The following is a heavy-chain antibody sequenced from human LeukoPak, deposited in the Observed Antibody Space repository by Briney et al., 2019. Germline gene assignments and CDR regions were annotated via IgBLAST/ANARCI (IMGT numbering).Heavy chain of an antibody. J-gene: IGHJ3*02. V-gene: IGHV1-8*01. CDR1: GYTFTSYE. D-gene: IGHD3-10*01. Sequence: ASVKVSCKASGYTFTSYEINWVRQATGQGLEWMGWMNPNSGSTGYAQKFQGRVTMTRNTSISTAYMELSSLRSEDTAVYYCARGRKGILLWFGDDAFDIWGQGTMVTVSS. CDR2: MNPNSGST. CDR3: ARGRKGILLWFGDDAFDI.